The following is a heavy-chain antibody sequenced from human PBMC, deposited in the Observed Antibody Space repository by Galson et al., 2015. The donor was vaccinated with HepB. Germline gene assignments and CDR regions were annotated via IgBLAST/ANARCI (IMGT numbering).Heavy chain of an antibody. V-gene: IGHV3-74*01. CDR2: INSDGSST. CDR3: ARGARDGYVGY. D-gene: IGHD5-24*01. CDR1: GFTFSSYW. J-gene: IGHJ4*02. Sequence: SLRLSCAASGFTFSSYWMHWVRQAPGKGLVWVSRINSDGSSTSYADSVKGRFTVSRDNAKNTLYLQMNSLRAEDTAVYYCARGARDGYVGYWGQGTLVTVSS.